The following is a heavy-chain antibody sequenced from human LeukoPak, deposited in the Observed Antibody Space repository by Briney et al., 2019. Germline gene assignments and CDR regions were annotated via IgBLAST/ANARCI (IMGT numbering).Heavy chain of an antibody. V-gene: IGHV3-74*01. Sequence: GGSLRLSCAASGFTFSSYWVHWVRQAPGKGLVWVSRINSDGSSTSCADSVKGRFTISRDNAKNTLYLQMNSLRAEDTAVYYCAGGYGVGSGNWFDPWGQGTLVTVSS. CDR3: AGGYGVGSGNWFDP. CDR1: GFTFSSYW. CDR2: INSDGSST. D-gene: IGHD3-10*01. J-gene: IGHJ5*02.